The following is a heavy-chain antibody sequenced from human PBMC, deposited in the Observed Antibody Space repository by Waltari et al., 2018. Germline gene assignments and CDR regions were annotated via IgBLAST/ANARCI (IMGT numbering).Heavy chain of an antibody. J-gene: IGHJ3*02. CDR2: TYPGDSDT. Sequence: EVQLVQSGEEVKKPGGSLKISGKGSGYSFTGYGIGGVRRMPGKDLEWMWFTYPGDSDTRHSPSFQGQVTISAYKSISTAYPQWSSLKASDTAMYYCARRAVYGSGSYYNVGWAFDIWGQGTMVTVSS. D-gene: IGHD3-10*01. V-gene: IGHV5-51*01. CDR3: ARRAVYGSGSYYNVGWAFDI. CDR1: GYSFTGYG.